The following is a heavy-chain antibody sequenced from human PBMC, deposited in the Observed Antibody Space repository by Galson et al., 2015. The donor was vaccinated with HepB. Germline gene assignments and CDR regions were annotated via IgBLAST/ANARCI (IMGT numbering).Heavy chain of an antibody. J-gene: IGHJ4*02. CDR2: ISDSGGKT. V-gene: IGHV3-23*01. CDR3: AKSGSYYRHLDS. D-gene: IGHD3-10*01. Sequence: SLRLSCATSGFIFGGYDMSWVRQAPGKGLEWVSRISDSGGKTDYADSVKGRFTMSRDNSKSTAHLQMRSLSADDTATYYCAKSGSYYRHLDSWGQGTLVVVSS. CDR1: GFIFGGYD.